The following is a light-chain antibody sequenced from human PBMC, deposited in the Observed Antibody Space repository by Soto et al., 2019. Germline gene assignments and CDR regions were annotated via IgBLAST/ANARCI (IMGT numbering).Light chain of an antibody. V-gene: IGKV1-8*01. CDR3: QRYYSYPWT. Sequence: AIRMTQSPSSLSASTGDRVTITCRASQGISSYLAWYQQKPGKAPKLLIYAASTLQSGVPSRFSGSGSGTDFTLTISCLQSEDFATYYCQRYYSYPWTFGQGTKVEIK. J-gene: IGKJ1*01. CDR1: QGISSY. CDR2: AAS.